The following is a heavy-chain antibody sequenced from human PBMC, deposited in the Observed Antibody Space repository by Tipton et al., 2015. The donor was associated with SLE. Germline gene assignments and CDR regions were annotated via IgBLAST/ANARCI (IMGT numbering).Heavy chain of an antibody. Sequence: QSGAEVKKPGASVKVSCEASGYIFTNYAIHWVRQAPGQRLEWTGWVYPGNGNTKYSQKFQGRVTITSYTYSRTAYLELSSLIPEDTAVYYCARLGAGGGVASAFDIWGHGTMVTVSS. J-gene: IGHJ3*02. D-gene: IGHD3-16*01. CDR2: VYPGNGNT. V-gene: IGHV1-3*01. CDR3: ARLGAGGGVASAFDI. CDR1: GYIFTNYA.